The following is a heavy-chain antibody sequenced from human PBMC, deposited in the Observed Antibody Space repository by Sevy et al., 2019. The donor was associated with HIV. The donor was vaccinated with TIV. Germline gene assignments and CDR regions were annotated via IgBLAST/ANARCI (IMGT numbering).Heavy chain of an antibody. Sequence: GGSLRLSCAVSGFTFTSYAMNWVRQAPGKGLEWVSGVSGSGGSTYYADSVKGRFSISRDNSRNTLYLQINSLRAEDTAVYYCVKDVAYDNTYLDYWGQGTLVIVSS. D-gene: IGHD3-22*01. CDR1: GFTFTSYA. V-gene: IGHV3-23*01. CDR3: VKDVAYDNTYLDY. J-gene: IGHJ4*02. CDR2: VSGSGGST.